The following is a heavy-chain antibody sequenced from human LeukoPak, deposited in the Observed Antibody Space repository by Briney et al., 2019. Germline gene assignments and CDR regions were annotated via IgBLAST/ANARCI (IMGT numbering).Heavy chain of an antibody. CDR3: AKVRIAAAGHGYMDV. Sequence: GGSLRLSYAASGFTFSSYAMSWVRQAPGKGLEWVSAISGSGGSTYYADSVKGRFTISRDNSKNTLYLQTNSLRAEDTAVYYCAKVRIAAAGHGYMDVWGKGTTVTVSS. CDR2: ISGSGGST. V-gene: IGHV3-23*01. CDR1: GFTFSSYA. J-gene: IGHJ6*03. D-gene: IGHD6-13*01.